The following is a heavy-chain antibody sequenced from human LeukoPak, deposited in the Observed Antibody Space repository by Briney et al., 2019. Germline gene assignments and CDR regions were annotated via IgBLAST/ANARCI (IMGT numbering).Heavy chain of an antibody. J-gene: IGHJ4*02. Sequence: SETLSLTCTVSGGSISSYYWSWIRQPPGEGLEWIGYIYYSGSTNYNPSLKSRVTISVDTSKNQFSLKLSSVTAADTAVYYCAGTTVTTGLFFDYWGQGTLVTVSS. CDR1: GGSISSYY. D-gene: IGHD4-17*01. CDR2: IYYSGST. V-gene: IGHV4-59*01. CDR3: AGTTVTTGLFFDY.